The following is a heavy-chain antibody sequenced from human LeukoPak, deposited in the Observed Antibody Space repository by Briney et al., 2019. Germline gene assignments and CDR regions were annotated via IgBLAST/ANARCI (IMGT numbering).Heavy chain of an antibody. Sequence: PSETLSLTCAVYGGSFSGYYWSWIRQPPGKGLEWIGYIYYSGSTNYNPSLKSRVTISVDTSKNQFSLKLSSVTAADTAVYYCARVGVAYSSGWYPSKWGQGTLVTVSS. CDR1: GGSFSGYY. CDR2: IYYSGST. CDR3: ARVGVAYSSGWYPSK. V-gene: IGHV4-59*01. D-gene: IGHD6-19*01. J-gene: IGHJ4*02.